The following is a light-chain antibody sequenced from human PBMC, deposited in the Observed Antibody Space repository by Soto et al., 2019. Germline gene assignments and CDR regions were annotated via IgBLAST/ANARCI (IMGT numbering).Light chain of an antibody. CDR2: GAS. CDR1: QSVSSN. J-gene: IGKJ1*01. CDR3: QQYNNWPPRAWT. V-gene: IGKV3-15*01. Sequence: EIVMTQSPVTLSVSPGERVTLSCRASQSVSSNLAWYQQKPGQAPRLLIYGASTRATGIPARFSGSGSGTEFTLTISSLQSEDFAVYYCQQYNNWPPRAWTFGQGTKVEIK.